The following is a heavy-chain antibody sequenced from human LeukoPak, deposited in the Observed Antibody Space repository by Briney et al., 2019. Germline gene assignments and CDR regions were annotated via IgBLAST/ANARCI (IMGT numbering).Heavy chain of an antibody. CDR3: ARTYHYDSSGYFPPPYFDY. CDR1: GGSISSSNYY. Sequence: SETLSLTCTVSGGSISSSNYYWGWIRQPPGKGLEWIGSIYYRGSTYYNPSLKSRVTISVDTSENQFSLKVTSVTAADTAVYYCARTYHYDSSGYFPPPYFDYWGQGTLVTVSS. J-gene: IGHJ4*02. CDR2: IYYRGST. V-gene: IGHV4-39*01. D-gene: IGHD3-22*01.